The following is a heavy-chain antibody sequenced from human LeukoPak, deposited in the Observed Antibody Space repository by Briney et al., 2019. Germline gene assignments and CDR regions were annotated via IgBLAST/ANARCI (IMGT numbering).Heavy chain of an antibody. Sequence: SVKVSCKASGGTFSSYAISWVRQAPGQGLEWMGRIIPILGIANYAQKFQGRVTITADKSTSTAYMELSSLRSEDTAVYYSARGEEMATIRAFDIWGQGTMVTVSS. CDR3: ARGEEMATIRAFDI. CDR2: IIPILGIA. V-gene: IGHV1-69*04. J-gene: IGHJ3*02. CDR1: GGTFSSYA. D-gene: IGHD5-24*01.